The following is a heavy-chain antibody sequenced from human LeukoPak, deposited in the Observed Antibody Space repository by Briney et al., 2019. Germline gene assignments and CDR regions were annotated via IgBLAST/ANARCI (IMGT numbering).Heavy chain of an antibody. V-gene: IGHV1-8*01. J-gene: IGHJ4*02. CDR2: MNPNSGNT. Sequence: ASVKVSCKASGYTFTSYDINWVRQATGQGLEWMGWMNPNSGNTGYAQKFQGRVTMTRNTSISTPYMELSSLRSEDTAVYYCARVVEGATIQHYWGQGTVVTVSS. CDR1: GYTFTSYD. D-gene: IGHD1-26*01. CDR3: ARVVEGATIQHY.